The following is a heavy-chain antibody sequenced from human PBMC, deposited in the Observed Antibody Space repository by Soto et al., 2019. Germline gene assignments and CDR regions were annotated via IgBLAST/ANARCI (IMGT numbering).Heavy chain of an antibody. J-gene: IGHJ1*01. D-gene: IGHD4-4*01. Sequence: QITLKESGPTLVKPTETLTLTCTFSGFSLSTGGVAVGWFRQPPGQALEWLALIYWSGNKRYRPSLQKTITITKDTSKNHVVLTMTNVDRVDTATYYCPHMTSTMTTGYFQHWGQGTLVTVSS. CDR3: PHMTSTMTTGYFQH. CDR2: IYWSGNK. V-gene: IGHV2-5*01. CDR1: GFSLSTGGVA.